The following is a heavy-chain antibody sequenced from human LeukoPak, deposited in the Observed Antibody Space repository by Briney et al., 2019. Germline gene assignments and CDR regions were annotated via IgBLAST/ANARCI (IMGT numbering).Heavy chain of an antibody. CDR1: GYTFTDYF. Sequence: GASVKVSCKASGYTFTDYFIHWVRQAPGQGLEWMGWINPNSGGTNYAQKFQGRVTMTRDTSISTAYMELSRLRSDDTAVYYCARPTRPYDSFDPWGQGTLVTVSS. CDR2: INPNSGGT. J-gene: IGHJ5*02. V-gene: IGHV1-2*02. D-gene: IGHD3-3*01. CDR3: ARPTRPYDSFDP.